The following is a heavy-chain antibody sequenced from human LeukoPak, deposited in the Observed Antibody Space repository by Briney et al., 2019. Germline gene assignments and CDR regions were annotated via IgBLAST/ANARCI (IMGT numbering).Heavy chain of an antibody. Sequence: QTGGSLRLSCVASGITFSNYAVSWVRQAPEKGLDWVSVISGSAHKIRYADSVKGRFTISRDNSENIVYLQMNNLRVEDTAVYYCAKDRRGYSGYDPPNCFDYWGQGTLVTVSS. CDR1: GITFSNYA. CDR3: AKDRRGYSGYDPPNCFDY. J-gene: IGHJ4*02. CDR2: ISGSAHKI. V-gene: IGHV3-23*01. D-gene: IGHD5-12*01.